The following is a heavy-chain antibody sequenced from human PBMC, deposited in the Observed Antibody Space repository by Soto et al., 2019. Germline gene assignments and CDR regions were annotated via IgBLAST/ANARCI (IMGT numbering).Heavy chain of an antibody. CDR3: VKSLSWFGEPYYFDY. Sequence: GGSLRLSCSASGFTFSSYAMHWVRQAPGKGLEYVSAISSNGGSTYYADSVKGRFTISRDNSKNTLYLQMSSLRAEDTAVYYCVKSLSWFGEPYYFDYWGQGTLVTVSS. CDR2: ISSNGGST. D-gene: IGHD3-10*01. CDR1: GFTFSSYA. V-gene: IGHV3-64D*08. J-gene: IGHJ4*02.